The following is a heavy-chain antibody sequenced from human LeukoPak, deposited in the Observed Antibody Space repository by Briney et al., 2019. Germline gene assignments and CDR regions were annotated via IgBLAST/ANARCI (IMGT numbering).Heavy chain of an antibody. CDR2: ISSSSSYI. D-gene: IGHD5-12*01. J-gene: IGHJ4*02. CDR3: ARDRVVAPYYFDY. CDR1: GFTFRSYT. V-gene: IGHV3-21*01. Sequence: GGSLRLSCAASGFTFRSYTMNWVRQAPGKGLEWVSSISSSSSYIYYADSMKGRFTISRDNATNSLYLQMNSLRAEDTAVYYCARDRVVAPYYFDYWGQGTLVTVSS.